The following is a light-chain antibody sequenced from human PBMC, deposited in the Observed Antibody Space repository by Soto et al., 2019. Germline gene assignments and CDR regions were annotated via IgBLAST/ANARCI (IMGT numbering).Light chain of an antibody. CDR1: QSISSY. V-gene: IGKV1-39*01. J-gene: IGKJ1*01. CDR3: QQSYSTPWT. CDR2: AAS. Sequence: DIQMTQSPXTLXXXXGXXXTXXCXASQSISSYLNWYQQKPGKAPKLLIYAASSLQSGVPSRFSGSGSGTDFTLTISSLQPEDFATYYCQQSYSTPWTFGQGTKVDIK.